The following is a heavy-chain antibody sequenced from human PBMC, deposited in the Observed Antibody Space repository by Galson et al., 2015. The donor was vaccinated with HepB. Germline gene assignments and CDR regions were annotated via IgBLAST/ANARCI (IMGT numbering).Heavy chain of an antibody. D-gene: IGHD3-10*01. V-gene: IGHV3-66*01. CDR3: ARDTTTWIRADF. Sequence: LRLSCAASGVSVSRDYMTWVRQAPGKGLEWVSVIYPDGTTSDADSVKGRFTISRDNSGNTLYLQMNSLRGEDTAVYYCARDTTTWIRADFWGQGTQVTVSS. J-gene: IGHJ4*02. CDR1: GVSVSRDY. CDR2: IYPDGTT.